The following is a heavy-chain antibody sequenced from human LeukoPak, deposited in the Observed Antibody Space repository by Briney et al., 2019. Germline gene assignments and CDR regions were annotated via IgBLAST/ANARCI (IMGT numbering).Heavy chain of an antibody. Sequence: PSETLSLTCTVSGGSISSSSYYWGWIRQPPGKGLEWIGSIYYSGSTYYNPSLKSRVTISVDTSKNQFPLKLSSVTAADTAVYYCARRGAAAGTYGFDYWGQGTLVTVSS. CDR3: ARRGAAAGTYGFDY. J-gene: IGHJ4*02. D-gene: IGHD6-13*01. V-gene: IGHV4-39*01. CDR1: GGSISSSSYY. CDR2: IYYSGST.